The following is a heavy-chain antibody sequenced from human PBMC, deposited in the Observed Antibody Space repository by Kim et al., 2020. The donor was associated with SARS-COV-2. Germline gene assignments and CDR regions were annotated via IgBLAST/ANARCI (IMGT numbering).Heavy chain of an antibody. CDR1: GVSISSSSYS. J-gene: IGHJ4*01. V-gene: IGHV4-31*03. D-gene: IGHD3-16*01. CDR2: MFYSGIT. Sequence: SETLSLTCTVSGVSISSSSYSWTWIRHHPGKGLEWIGYMFYSGITNYNPPLRSRAIVSLDTSKNHFSLELNSVTAADTAIYYCARISLIIGAWGFFDSWG. CDR3: ARISLIIGAWGFFDS.